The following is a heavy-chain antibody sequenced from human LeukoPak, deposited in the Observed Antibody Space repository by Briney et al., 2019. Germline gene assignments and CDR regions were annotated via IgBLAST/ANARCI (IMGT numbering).Heavy chain of an antibody. CDR1: GGSISSNSDY. D-gene: IGHD1-26*01. CDR3: ARGPTVVGAGSWFDP. CDR2: INHSGST. V-gene: IGHV4-39*07. Sequence: SETLSLTCTVSGGSISSNSDYWGWIRQPPGKGLEWIGEINHSGSTNYNPSLKSRVAISVDTSKDQFSLKLSSVTAADTAVYYCARGPTVVGAGSWFDPWGQGIMVTVSS. J-gene: IGHJ5*02.